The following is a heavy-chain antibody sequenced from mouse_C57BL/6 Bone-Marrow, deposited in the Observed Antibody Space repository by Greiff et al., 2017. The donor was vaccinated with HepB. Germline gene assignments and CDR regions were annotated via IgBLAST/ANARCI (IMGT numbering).Heavy chain of an antibody. CDR3: AREGFYYGSSSFDY. CDR1: GYSFTGYY. Sequence: VQLKESGPELVKPGASVKISCKASGYSFTGYYMHWVKQSHGNILDWIGYIYPYNGVSSYNQKFKGKATLTVDKSSSTAYMELRSLTSEDSAVYYCAREGFYYGSSSFDYWGQGTTLTVSS. D-gene: IGHD1-1*01. J-gene: IGHJ2*01. V-gene: IGHV1-31*01. CDR2: IYPYNGVS.